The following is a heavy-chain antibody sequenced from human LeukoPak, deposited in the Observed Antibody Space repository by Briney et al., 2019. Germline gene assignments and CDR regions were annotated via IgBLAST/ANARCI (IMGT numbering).Heavy chain of an antibody. J-gene: IGHJ4*02. Sequence: GGALRLSCVASGFTFRFYAMSWGREAPGRGVERVSTLRINVDAPGYAHSVKDRFTISRYNSRNPLYLQINSLRVEDTAVYYCARSGVPHSMYIFFDSWGLGTLVTVSS. CDR3: ARSGVPHSMYIFFDS. D-gene: IGHD2/OR15-2a*01. V-gene: IGHV3-23*01. CDR2: LRINVDAP. CDR1: GFTFRFYA.